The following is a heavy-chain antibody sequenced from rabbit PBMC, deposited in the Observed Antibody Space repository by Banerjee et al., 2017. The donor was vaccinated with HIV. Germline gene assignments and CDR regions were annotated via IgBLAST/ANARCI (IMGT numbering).Heavy chain of an antibody. Sequence: QEQLKETGGGLVQPGGSLTLSCKASGFDFSDYYMCWVRQAPGKGLELIACIYTSSGSTWYASWVNGRFTISRSTSLNTVDLKMTSLTAADTATYFCARAYAGSSYYQYPFNLWGQGTLVTVS. CDR3: ARAYAGSSYYQYPFNL. D-gene: IGHD8-1*01. CDR1: GFDFSDYY. CDR2: IYTSSGST. V-gene: IGHV1S43*01. J-gene: IGHJ4*01.